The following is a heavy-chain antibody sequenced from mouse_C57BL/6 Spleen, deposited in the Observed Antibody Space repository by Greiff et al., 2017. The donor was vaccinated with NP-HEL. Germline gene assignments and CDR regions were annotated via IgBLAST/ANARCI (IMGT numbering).Heavy chain of an antibody. V-gene: IGHV6-6*01. Sequence: EVKLVESGGGLVQPGGSMKLSCAASGFTFSDAWMDWVRQSPEKGLEWVAEIRNKDNNHATYYAESVKGRFTISRDDSKSSVYLQMNSLRAEDTGIYYCTRSDGYYPFAYWGQGTLVTVSA. CDR2: IRNKDNNHAT. D-gene: IGHD2-3*01. CDR3: TRSDGYYPFAY. J-gene: IGHJ3*01. CDR1: GFTFSDAW.